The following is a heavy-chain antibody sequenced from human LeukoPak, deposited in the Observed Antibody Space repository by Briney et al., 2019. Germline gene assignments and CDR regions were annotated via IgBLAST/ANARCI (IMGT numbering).Heavy chain of an antibody. V-gene: IGHV1-69*13. D-gene: IGHD3-10*01. CDR3: ARTGQLPHYYGSGSYYSFDY. J-gene: IGHJ4*02. CDR1: GGTFSSYA. CDR2: IIPIFCTA. Sequence: SVKVSCKASGGTFSSYAISWVRQAPGQGLEWVGGIIPIFCTANYAQKFQGRVTITADESTSTAYMELSSLRSEDTAVYYCARTGQLPHYYGSGSYYSFDYWGQGTLVTVSS.